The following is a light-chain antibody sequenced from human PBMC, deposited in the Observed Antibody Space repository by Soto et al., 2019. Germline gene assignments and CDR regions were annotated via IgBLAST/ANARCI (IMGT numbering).Light chain of an antibody. J-gene: IGLJ3*02. V-gene: IGLV1-40*01. CDR1: SSNIGAGYD. CDR3: QYSYNSLRGSLV. Sequence: QSVLTQPPSVSGAPGQRVTISCIGSSSNIGAGYDVHWYQQLPGAAPKLLIYDNSNRPSGVPDRFSGSKSGTSASLAITGLQAEEEADYYYQYSYNSLRGSLVFGGGTKLTVL. CDR2: DNS.